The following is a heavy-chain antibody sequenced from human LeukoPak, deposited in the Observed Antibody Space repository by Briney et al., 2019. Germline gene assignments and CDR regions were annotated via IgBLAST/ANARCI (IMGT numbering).Heavy chain of an antibody. CDR2: INHSGST. Sequence: GSLRLSCAASGFTFSSYAMTWVRQPPGKGLEWIAEINHSGSTNYNPSLKSRVTISVDTSKNQFSLKLSSVTAADTAVYYCARRLIYYGSGSYYKAFDIWGQGTMVTVSS. J-gene: IGHJ3*02. CDR1: GFTFSSYA. V-gene: IGHV4-34*01. D-gene: IGHD3-10*01. CDR3: ARRLIYYGSGSYYKAFDI.